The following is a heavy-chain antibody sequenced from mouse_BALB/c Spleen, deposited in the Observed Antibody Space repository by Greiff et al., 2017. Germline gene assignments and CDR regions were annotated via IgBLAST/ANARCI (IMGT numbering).Heavy chain of an antibody. D-gene: IGHD2-10*01. CDR2: ISSGSSTI. CDR1: GFTFSSFG. Sequence: EVQVVESGGGLVQPGGSRKLSCAASGFTFSSFGMHWVRQAPEKGLEWVAYISSGSSTIYYADTVKGRFTISRDNPKNTLFLQMTSLRSEDTAMSYYASAYDGNYGCFAYWGQGTLVTVSA. CDR3: ASAYDGNYGCFAY. V-gene: IGHV5-17*02. J-gene: IGHJ3*01.